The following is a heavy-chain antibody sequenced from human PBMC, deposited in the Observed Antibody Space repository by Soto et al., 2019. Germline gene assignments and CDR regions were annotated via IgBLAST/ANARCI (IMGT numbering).Heavy chain of an antibody. D-gene: IGHD5-12*01. CDR3: AKLRYSAGSGNFDY. CDR1: GFSFDDYA. J-gene: IGHJ4*02. CDR2: LSWNGGGM. V-gene: IGHV3-9*01. Sequence: GGSLRLSCAASGFSFDDYAMHWVRQAPGKGLEWVSGLSWNGGGMEYADSVKGRFTVSRDNAKNSLYLQMNSLRADDTAMYYCAKLRYSAGSGNFDYWGQGTLVTVSS.